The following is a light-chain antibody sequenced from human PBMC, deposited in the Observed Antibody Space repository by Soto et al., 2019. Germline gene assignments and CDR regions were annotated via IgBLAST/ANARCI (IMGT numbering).Light chain of an antibody. CDR3: QTWGTGIRV. J-gene: IGLJ1*01. CDR2: VNSDGSH. CDR1: SGHSNYA. V-gene: IGLV4-69*01. Sequence: QPVLTQSPSASASLGASVKLTCTLSSGHSNYAIAWHQQQPEKGPRYLMKVNSDGSHRKGDGIPDRFSGSSSGAQRYLTISSLQSEDEADYYCQTWGTGIRVFGTGIKVTVL.